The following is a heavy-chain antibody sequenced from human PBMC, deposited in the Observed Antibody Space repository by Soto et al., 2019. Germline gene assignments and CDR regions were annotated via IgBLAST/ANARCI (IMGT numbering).Heavy chain of an antibody. CDR1: GGSMSSYS. D-gene: IGHD3-10*02. J-gene: IGHJ4*02. CDR2: IYYIGNT. Sequence: PSETLSLTCTVSGGSMSSYSWGWIRQPPGKGLEWIGYIYYIGNTNYNPSLKSRVTISIDTSKNQFSLRLTSVTAADTAVYYCVRGVSTHMLPRFDCWGQGTLVTVSS. CDR3: VRGVSTHMLPRFDC. V-gene: IGHV4-59*01.